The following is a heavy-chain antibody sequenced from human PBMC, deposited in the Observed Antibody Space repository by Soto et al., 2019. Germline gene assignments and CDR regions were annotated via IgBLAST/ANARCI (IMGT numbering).Heavy chain of an antibody. CDR1: GGSISSGGYS. CDR2: IYHSGST. J-gene: IGHJ4*02. Sequence: PSETLSLTCAVSGGSISSGGYSWSWIRQPPGKGLEWIGYIYHSGSTYYNPSLKSRVTISVDRSKNQFSLKLSSVTAADTAVYYCARLSSYGDYAHWGQGTLVTVSS. V-gene: IGHV4-30-2*01. CDR3: ARLSSYGDYAH. D-gene: IGHD4-17*01.